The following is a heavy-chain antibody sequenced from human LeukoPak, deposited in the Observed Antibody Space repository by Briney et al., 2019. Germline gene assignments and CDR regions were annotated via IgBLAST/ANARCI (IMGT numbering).Heavy chain of an antibody. V-gene: IGHV1-46*01. CDR3: ARLDYYDSSGPFDY. CDR1: GYTFTRYY. Sequence: GASVKVSCKASGYTFTRYYMHWVRQAPGQGLEWMGIINPSGGSTSYAQKLQGRVTMTRDMSTSTVYMELSSLRSEDTAVYYCARLDYYDSSGPFDYWGQGTLVTVSS. J-gene: IGHJ4*02. D-gene: IGHD3-22*01. CDR2: INPSGGST.